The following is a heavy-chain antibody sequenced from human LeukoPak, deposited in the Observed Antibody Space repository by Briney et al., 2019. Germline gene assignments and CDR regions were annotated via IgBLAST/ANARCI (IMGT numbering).Heavy chain of an antibody. Sequence: GGSLRLSCAASGFTFSTYSMNWVRQAPGKGLQWVSYISSSSTNMYYADSVKGRFTISRDNAKNSLYLQMNSLRAEDTAVYYCARDGPRAWEPGRYWGQGTLVTVSS. V-gene: IGHV3-48*01. D-gene: IGHD1-26*01. CDR3: ARDGPRAWEPGRY. CDR1: GFTFSTYS. J-gene: IGHJ4*02. CDR2: ISSSSTNM.